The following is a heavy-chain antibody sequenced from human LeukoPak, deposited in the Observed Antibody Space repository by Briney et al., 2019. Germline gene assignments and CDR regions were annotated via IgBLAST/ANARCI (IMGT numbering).Heavy chain of an antibody. D-gene: IGHD2-15*01. Sequence: SETLSLTCTVSGGSISSYYWSWIRQPPGKGLEWIGYIYYSGSTNYNPSLKSRVTISVDTSKNQFSLKLSSVTAADTAVYYCARVLVVVAATRDYYYGMDVWGQGTTVTVSS. V-gene: IGHV4-59*12. J-gene: IGHJ6*02. CDR2: IYYSGST. CDR1: GGSISSYY. CDR3: ARVLVVVAATRDYYYGMDV.